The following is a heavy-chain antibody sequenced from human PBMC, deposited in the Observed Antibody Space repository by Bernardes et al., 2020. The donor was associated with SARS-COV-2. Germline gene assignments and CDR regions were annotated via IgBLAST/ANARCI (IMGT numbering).Heavy chain of an antibody. CDR2: IRSKAYGGTT. J-gene: IGHJ4*02. CDR3: TRVPYSSSWPDY. Sequence: GGSLRLSCTASGFTFGDYAMSWVRQAPGKGLEWVGFIRSKAYGGTTEYAASVKGRFTISRDDSKSIAYLQMNSLKTEDTAVYYCTRVPYSSSWPDYWGQGTLVTVSS. CDR1: GFTFGDYA. D-gene: IGHD6-13*01. V-gene: IGHV3-49*04.